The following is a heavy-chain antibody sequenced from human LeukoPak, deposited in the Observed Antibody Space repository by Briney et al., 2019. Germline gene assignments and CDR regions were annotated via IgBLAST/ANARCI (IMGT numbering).Heavy chain of an antibody. CDR3: ARDRPTTLRYYSFDI. CDR1: GFTVSGNY. CDR2: IYSGCNT. Sequence: PGGSLRLSCAASGFTVSGNYMSWVRQAPGKGLEWVIVIYSGCNTNYSDSVKGRFTISKDNSQNTLYFQMNSLRAEDTAVYYCARDRPTTLRYYSFDIWGQGTVVTVSS. V-gene: IGHV3-66*02. D-gene: IGHD3-9*01. J-gene: IGHJ3*02.